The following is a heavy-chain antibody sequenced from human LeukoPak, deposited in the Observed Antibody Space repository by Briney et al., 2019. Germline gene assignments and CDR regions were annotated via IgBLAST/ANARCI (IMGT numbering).Heavy chain of an antibody. J-gene: IGHJ3*02. CDR1: GGSISSGSYY. CDR2: IYTSGST. D-gene: IGHD3-3*01. V-gene: IGHV4-61*02. Sequence: PSETLSLTCTVSGGSISSGSYYWSWIRQPAGKGLEWIVRIYTSGSTNYNPSLKSRVTISVDTSKNQFSLKLSSVTAADTAVYYCARGKWTIFGVVMSDAFDIWGQGTMVTVSS. CDR3: ARGKWTIFGVVMSDAFDI.